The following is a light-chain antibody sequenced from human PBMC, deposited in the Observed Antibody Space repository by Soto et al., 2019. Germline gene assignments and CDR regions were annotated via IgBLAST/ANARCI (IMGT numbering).Light chain of an antibody. CDR1: SSDVGGYNY. J-gene: IGLJ1*01. CDR3: CSYTTSNTRQIV. CDR2: DVS. Sequence: QSALTQPASVSGSPGQSITISCTGTSSDVGGYNYVSWYQQHPGKAPKFMIYDVSNRTSGVSNRFSGSKSGNTASLTISGLQAEDEAYYYCCSYTTSNTRQIVFGTGTKLTVL. V-gene: IGLV2-14*01.